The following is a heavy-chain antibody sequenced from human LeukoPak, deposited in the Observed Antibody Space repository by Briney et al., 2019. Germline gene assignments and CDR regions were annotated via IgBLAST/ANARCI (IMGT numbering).Heavy chain of an antibody. CDR2: INPSGNT. J-gene: IGHJ4*02. D-gene: IGHD3-9*01. CDR1: GFTFSSYG. CDR3: AILTGYYRDY. V-gene: IGHV4-34*08. Sequence: GSLRLSCAASGFTFSSYGMHWVRQAPGKGLEWIGEINPSGNTSYNPSLKSRVTISVDTSKNQFSLKLSSVTAADTAVYYCAILTGYYRDYWGQGTLVTVSS.